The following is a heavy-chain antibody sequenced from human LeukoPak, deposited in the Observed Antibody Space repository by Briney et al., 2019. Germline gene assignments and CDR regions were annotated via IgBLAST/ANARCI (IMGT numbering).Heavy chain of an antibody. CDR2: ISYDGSNK. V-gene: IGHV3-30*18. Sequence: GGSLRLYCAASGFSFSSYAMHWVRQAPGKGLEWVAVISYDGSNKYYVDSVKGRFTISRDNSKTTLYLQMNSLRAEDTAVYYCAKDRSGAYSSSWYYLFDYWGQGTLVTVSS. CDR1: GFSFSSYA. CDR3: AKDRSGAYSSSWYYLFDY. D-gene: IGHD6-13*01. J-gene: IGHJ4*02.